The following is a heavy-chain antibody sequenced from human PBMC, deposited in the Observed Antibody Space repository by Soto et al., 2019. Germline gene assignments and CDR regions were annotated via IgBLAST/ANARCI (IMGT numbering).Heavy chain of an antibody. V-gene: IGHV3-30*18. CDR1: GFTFSSYG. CDR2: ISYDGSNK. J-gene: IGHJ4*02. Sequence: ESGGGVVQPGRSLRLSCAASGFTFSSYGMHWVRQAPGKGLEWVAVISYDGSNKYYADSVKGRFTISRDNSKNTLYLQMNSLRAEDTAVYYCAKEFGGWESRPHFDYWGQGTLVTVSS. CDR3: AKEFGGWESRPHFDY. D-gene: IGHD6-19*01.